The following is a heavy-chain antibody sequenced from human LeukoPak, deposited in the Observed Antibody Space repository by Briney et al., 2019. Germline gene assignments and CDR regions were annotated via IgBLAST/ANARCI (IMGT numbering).Heavy chain of an antibody. CDR1: GGSISSYY. D-gene: IGHD2-15*01. J-gene: IGHJ4*02. Sequence: PSETLSLTCTVSGGSISSYYWSWIRQPAGPALEWIGRIYTSGTITYNPSLKSRVTMSVDTSKNQFSLKLSSVTAADTAVYYCARASSLGYCSGGSCFPLDYWGQGTLVTVSS. V-gene: IGHV4-4*07. CDR2: IYTSGTI. CDR3: ARASSLGYCSGGSCFPLDY.